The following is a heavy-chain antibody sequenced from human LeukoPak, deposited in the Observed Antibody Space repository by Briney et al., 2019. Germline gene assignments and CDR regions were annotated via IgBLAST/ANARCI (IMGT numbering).Heavy chain of an antibody. CDR3: AKDHGYCSSTSCYPSENY. J-gene: IGHJ4*02. CDR2: ISGSGGST. D-gene: IGHD2-2*01. Sequence: GGSLRLSCAASGFTFSSYAMSWVRQAPGKGLEWVSAISGSGGSTYYADSVKGRFTTSRDNSKNTLYLQMNSLRAEDTAVYYCAKDHGYCSSTSCYPSENYWGQGTLVTVSS. CDR1: GFTFSSYA. V-gene: IGHV3-23*01.